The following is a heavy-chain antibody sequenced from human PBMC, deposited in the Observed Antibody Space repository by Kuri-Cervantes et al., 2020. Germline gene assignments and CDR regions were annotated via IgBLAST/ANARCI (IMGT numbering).Heavy chain of an antibody. D-gene: IGHD6-13*01. V-gene: IGHV3-21*03. J-gene: IGHJ4*02. CDR3: ARDMYSSSWYVSYFDY. CDR2: ISSSSSYI. Sequence: LSLTCAASGFTFSSYSMNWVRQAPGKGLEWVSSISSSSSYIYYADSVKGRFTISRDNAKNSLYLQMNSLRAEDTAVYYCARDMYSSSWYVSYFDYWGQGTLVTVSS. CDR1: GFTFSSYS.